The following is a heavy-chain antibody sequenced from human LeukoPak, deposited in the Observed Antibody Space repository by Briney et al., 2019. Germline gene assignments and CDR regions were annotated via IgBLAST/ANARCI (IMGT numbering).Heavy chain of an antibody. V-gene: IGHV1-8*01. J-gene: IGHJ6*03. CDR3: ARGYSGYDIDYYYYYYMDV. Sequence: ASVKVSCKASGYTFTSYDINWVRQATGQGLGGMGWMNPNSGNTGYAQKFQGRVTMTRNTSISTAYMELSSLRSEDTAVYYCARGYSGYDIDYYYYYYMDVWGKGTTVTVSS. D-gene: IGHD5-12*01. CDR2: MNPNSGNT. CDR1: GYTFTSYD.